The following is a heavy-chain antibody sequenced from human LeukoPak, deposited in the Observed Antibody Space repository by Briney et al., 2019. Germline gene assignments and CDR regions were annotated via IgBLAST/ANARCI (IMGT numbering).Heavy chain of an antibody. J-gene: IGHJ6*02. CDR1: GGTFSSYA. Sequence: SVRVSCKASGGTFSSYAISWVRQAPGQGLEWMGRIIPILGIANYAQKFQGRVTITADKSTSTAYMELSSLRSEDTAVYYCATPNGMDVWGQGTTVTVSS. CDR2: IIPILGIA. V-gene: IGHV1-69*04. CDR3: ATPNGMDV.